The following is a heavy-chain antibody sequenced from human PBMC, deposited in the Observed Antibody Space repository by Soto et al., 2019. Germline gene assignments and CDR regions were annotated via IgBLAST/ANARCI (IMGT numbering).Heavy chain of an antibody. J-gene: IGHJ4*02. V-gene: IGHV1-69*02. D-gene: IGHD3-22*01. CDR3: ATAYYYDSSGYLLGY. Sequence: QVQLVQSGAEVKKPGSSVKVSCKASGGTFSSYTISWVRQAPGQGLEWMGRIIPILGIANYAQKFQGRVTITAEKSTSTAYMELSSLRSEDTAVYYCATAYYYDSSGYLLGYWGQGTLVTVSS. CDR2: IIPILGIA. CDR1: GGTFSSYT.